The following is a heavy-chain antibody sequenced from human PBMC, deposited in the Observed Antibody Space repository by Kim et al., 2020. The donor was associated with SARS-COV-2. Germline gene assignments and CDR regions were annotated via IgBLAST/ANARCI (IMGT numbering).Heavy chain of an antibody. J-gene: IGHJ4*02. CDR2: IIPIFGTA. CDR1: GGTFSSYA. D-gene: IGHD2-15*01. CDR3: ARGLGYCSGGSCYSPFDY. Sequence: SVKVSCKASGGTFSSYAISWVRQAPGKGLEWMGGIIPIFGTANYAQKFQGRVTITADESTSTAYMELSSLRSEDTAVYYCARGLGYCSGGSCYSPFDYWGQGTLGTVSS. V-gene: IGHV1-69*13.